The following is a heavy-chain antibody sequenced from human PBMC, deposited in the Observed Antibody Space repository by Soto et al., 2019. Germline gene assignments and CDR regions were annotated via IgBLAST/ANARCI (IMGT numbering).Heavy chain of an antibody. CDR1: GYTFTGYA. V-gene: IGHV1-3*01. CDR2: INAGNGNT. J-gene: IGHJ4*02. D-gene: IGHD3-22*01. CDR3: AREEADYESSGYLDY. Sequence: ASVKVSCKASGYTFTGYAMHWVRQAPGQRLEWMGWINAGNGNTKYSQKFQGRVTITRDTSAGAAYMELSSLRSEDTAVYYCAREEADYESSGYLDYWGQGTLVTVSS.